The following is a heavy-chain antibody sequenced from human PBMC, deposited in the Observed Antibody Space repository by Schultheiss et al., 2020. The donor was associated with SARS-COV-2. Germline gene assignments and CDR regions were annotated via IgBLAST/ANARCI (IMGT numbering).Heavy chain of an antibody. CDR3: ARGSGWYEYFDL. V-gene: IGHV1-3*01. J-gene: IGHJ2*01. D-gene: IGHD6-19*01. CDR2: INAGNGNT. CDR1: GYTFTSYA. Sequence: ASVKVSCKASGYTFTSYAMHWVRQAPGQRLEWMGWINAGNGNTKYSQKFQGRVTITTDTSTSTAYMELRSLRSDDTAVYYCARGSGWYEYFDLWGRGTLVTVSS.